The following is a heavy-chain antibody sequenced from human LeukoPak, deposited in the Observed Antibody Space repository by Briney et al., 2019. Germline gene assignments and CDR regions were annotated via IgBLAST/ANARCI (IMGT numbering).Heavy chain of an antibody. CDR2: IYPDGRI. CDR3: TREGYDRSGYFLDF. V-gene: IGHV4-59*12. CDR1: SGSMTDSC. J-gene: IGHJ4*02. Sequence: PSETLSLTCSVSSGSMTDSCWSWFRQAPGKGFEWLGFIYPDGRIEYSPSLRSRVTFSVATSKLEATVRLSSVTAPDTAVYYCTREGYDRSGYFLDFWGQGTLVTVSS. D-gene: IGHD3-22*01.